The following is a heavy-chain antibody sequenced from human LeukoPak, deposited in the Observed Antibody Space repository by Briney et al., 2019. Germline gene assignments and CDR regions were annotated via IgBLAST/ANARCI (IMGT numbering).Heavy chain of an antibody. V-gene: IGHV3-66*01. J-gene: IGHJ4*02. CDR2: IYSGGTT. CDR3: ASGRLDTAMFY. Sequence: PGGSLRLSCAASGFTFSSYSMNWVRQAPGKGLEWVSVIYSGGTTNYADSVKGRLTISRDISKNTVSLQMNSLRADDTAVYYCASGRLDTAMFYWGQGTLVTVSS. CDR1: GFTFSSYS. D-gene: IGHD5-18*01.